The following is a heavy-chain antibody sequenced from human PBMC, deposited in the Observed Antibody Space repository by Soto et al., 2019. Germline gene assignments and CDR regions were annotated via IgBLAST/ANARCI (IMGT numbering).Heavy chain of an antibody. J-gene: IGHJ4*02. CDR1: GFTFSSYA. V-gene: IGHV3-23*01. CDR2: ISGSGGST. D-gene: IGHD3-3*01. CDR3: AKVVLRFLEWLPYFDS. Sequence: GGSLRLSCAASGFTFSSYAMSWVRQAPGKGLEWVSAISGSGGSTYYADSVKGRFTISRDNSKNTLYLQMNSLRAEDTAVYYCAKVVLRFLEWLPYFDSWGQGTLVTVSS.